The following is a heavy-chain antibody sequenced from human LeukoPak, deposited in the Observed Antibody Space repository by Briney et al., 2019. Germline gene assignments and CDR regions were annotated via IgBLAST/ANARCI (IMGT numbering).Heavy chain of an antibody. Sequence: GGSLRLSCGASGFTFSNYGMLWVRQAPGKGLEWVAFIRYDGNNKLYADSMKGRFTISRDNSKNTLYLQMNSLRAEDTAVYYCARRAGAYSHPYDYWGQGTLVTVSS. CDR2: IRYDGNNK. CDR1: GFTFSNYG. J-gene: IGHJ4*02. CDR3: ARRAGAYSHPYDY. D-gene: IGHD4/OR15-4a*01. V-gene: IGHV3-30*02.